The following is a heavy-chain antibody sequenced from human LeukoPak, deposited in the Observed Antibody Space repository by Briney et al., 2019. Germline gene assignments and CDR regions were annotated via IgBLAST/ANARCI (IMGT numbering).Heavy chain of an antibody. D-gene: IGHD1-26*01. CDR3: GRGGSYYNEAFDI. CDR2: ISSSSSTK. J-gene: IGHJ3*02. V-gene: IGHV3-48*01. Sequence: GGSLRLSCAASGFTLSRYSMNWVRQAPGKGLEWGSYISSSSSTKYYADSVKGRFTISRDNAKKSLYLQMNSLRAEDTAVYYCGRGGSYYNEAFDIWGQGTMVIVSS. CDR1: GFTLSRYS.